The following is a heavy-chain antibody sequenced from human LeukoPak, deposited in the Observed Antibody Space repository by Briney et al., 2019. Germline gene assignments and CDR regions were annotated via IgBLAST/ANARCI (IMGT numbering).Heavy chain of an antibody. D-gene: IGHD6-19*01. CDR2: IRSSSSYI. V-gene: IGHV3-21*05. Sequence: AGSLRLSCAASGFTFSSYSMNWVRQAPGKGLEWVSFIRSSSSYIYYADSVKGRFTISRDNANNSLYLQMNSLRAEDTAVYYCARPGIAVAGEFFDYWGQGTLVTVSS. CDR1: GFTFSSYS. CDR3: ARPGIAVAGEFFDY. J-gene: IGHJ4*02.